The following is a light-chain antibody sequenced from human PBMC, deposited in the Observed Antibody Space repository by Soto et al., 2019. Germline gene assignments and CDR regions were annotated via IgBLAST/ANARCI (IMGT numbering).Light chain of an antibody. CDR1: QSVSSY. V-gene: IGKV3-11*01. J-gene: IGKJ1*01. CDR3: PQRSHWSPALT. CDR2: DAS. Sequence: EIVLTQSPATLSLSPGERATLSCRASQSVSSYLAWYQQKPGQAPRLLIYDASIRFTGIPARFSGSGSGTYFTLTISSLEPEDFAFYYCPQRSHWSPALTFGKGTKVEIK.